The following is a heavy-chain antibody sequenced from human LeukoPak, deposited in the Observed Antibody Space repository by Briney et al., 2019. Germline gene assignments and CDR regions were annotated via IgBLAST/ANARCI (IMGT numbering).Heavy chain of an antibody. CDR1: GGSISSNLYY. Sequence: PSESLSLTCTVSGGSISSNLYYWTWIRQPAGKGLEWIGRIYTHGGTNYHPSLKSRVTISVDTSKNQFSLNLSSVTAADTAVYFCARGFGGQEVYDYWGQGTLVTVSS. CDR3: ARGFGGQEVYDY. J-gene: IGHJ4*02. CDR2: IYTHGGT. V-gene: IGHV4-61*02. D-gene: IGHD2-15*01.